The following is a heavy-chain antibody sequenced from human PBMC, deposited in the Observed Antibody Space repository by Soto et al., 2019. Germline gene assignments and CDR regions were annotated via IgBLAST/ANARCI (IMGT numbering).Heavy chain of an antibody. Sequence: EVHLLESAGGLVQHGGSLRLSCAASGFAFSDYAMTWVRQAPGKGLEWVSDISDGDGATHYADSVKGRFTISRDDSKNTLYLQMDSLRAEDAAVYYCAKGRTFFDFWGQGTLVTVSS. J-gene: IGHJ4*02. D-gene: IGHD3-16*01. CDR2: ISDGDGAT. CDR1: GFAFSDYA. CDR3: AKGRTFFDF. V-gene: IGHV3-23*01.